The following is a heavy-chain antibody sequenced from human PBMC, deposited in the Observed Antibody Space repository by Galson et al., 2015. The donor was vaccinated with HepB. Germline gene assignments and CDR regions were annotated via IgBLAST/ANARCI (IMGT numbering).Heavy chain of an antibody. J-gene: IGHJ6*02. Sequence: SLRLSCAASGFTFSNYEMNWVRQAPGKGLEWVSYISSSGSIIYYADSVKGRFTISRDNAKNSLYRQMKSLRAEDTAVYYCARRLDVWGQGTTVTVSS. V-gene: IGHV3-48*03. CDR1: GFTFSNYE. CDR3: ARRLDV. CDR2: ISSSGSII.